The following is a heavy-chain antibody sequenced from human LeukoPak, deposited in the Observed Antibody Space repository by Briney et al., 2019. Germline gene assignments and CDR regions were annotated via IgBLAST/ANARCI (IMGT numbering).Heavy chain of an antibody. CDR3: ARDPGYYDSSGYPHYYFDY. CDR2: ISSSSSTI. V-gene: IGHV3-48*01. CDR1: GFTFSSYS. J-gene: IGHJ4*02. Sequence: GGSLRLSCAASGFTFSSYSMNWVRQAPGKGLEWVSYISSSSSTIYYADSVKGRFTISRDNAKNSLYLQMNSLRAEDTAVYYCARDPGYYDSSGYPHYYFDYWGQGTLVTASS. D-gene: IGHD3-22*01.